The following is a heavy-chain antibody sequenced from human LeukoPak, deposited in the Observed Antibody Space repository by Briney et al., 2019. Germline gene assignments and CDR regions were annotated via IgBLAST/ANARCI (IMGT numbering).Heavy chain of an antibody. J-gene: IGHJ6*03. D-gene: IGHD3-3*01. Sequence: MASETLSLTCTVSGGSISSYYWSWIRQPPGKGLEWIGYIYYSGSTNYNPSLKSRVTISVDTSKNQFSLKLSSVTAADTAVYYCARGLIRFLTPLYYYYMDVWGKGTTVTVSS. V-gene: IGHV4-59*12. CDR2: IYYSGST. CDR3: ARGLIRFLTPLYYYYMDV. CDR1: GGSISSYY.